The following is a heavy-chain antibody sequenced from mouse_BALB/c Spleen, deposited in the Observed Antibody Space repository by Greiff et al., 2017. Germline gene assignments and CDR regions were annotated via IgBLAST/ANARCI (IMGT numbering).Heavy chain of an antibody. CDR2: INSNGGST. V-gene: IGHV5-6-3*01. D-gene: IGHD1-1*01. CDR1: GFTFSSYG. J-gene: IGHJ3*01. Sequence: EVKVVESGGGLVQPGGSLKLSCAASGFTFSSYGMSWVRQTPDKRLELVATINSNGGSTYYPDSVKGRFTISRDNAKNTLYLQMSSLKSEDTAMYYCARDQDYYGAWFAYWGQGTLVTVSA. CDR3: ARDQDYYGAWFAY.